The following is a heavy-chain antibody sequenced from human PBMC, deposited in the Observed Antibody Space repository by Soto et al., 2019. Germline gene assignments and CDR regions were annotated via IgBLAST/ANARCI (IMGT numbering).Heavy chain of an antibody. D-gene: IGHD3-16*01. V-gene: IGHV4-59*01. CDR1: GGSISSYY. Sequence: SETLSLTCTVSGGSISSYYWSWIRQPPGKGLEWIGYIYYSGSTNYNPSLKSRVTISVDTSKNQFSLKLSSVTAADTAVFYCVKGPYSDATHYFDYWGQGALVTVSS. CDR2: IYYSGST. CDR3: VKGPYSDATHYFDY. J-gene: IGHJ4*02.